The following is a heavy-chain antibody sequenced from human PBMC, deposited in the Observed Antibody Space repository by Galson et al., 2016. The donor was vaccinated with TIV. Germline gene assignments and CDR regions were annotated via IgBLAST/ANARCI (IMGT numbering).Heavy chain of an antibody. CDR2: IIPILRIT. D-gene: IGHD4-17*01. CDR3: ARVVGGSKYGDYHYFDH. Sequence: SVKVSCKAPGATSISYAISWVRQAPGQGLEWMGGIIPILRITHSAQKFQGRVTITADESTRIVYMELSSLRTDDTAVYFCARVVGGSKYGDYHYFDHWGQGTLVTVAS. CDR1: GATSISYA. J-gene: IGHJ4*02. V-gene: IGHV1-69*13.